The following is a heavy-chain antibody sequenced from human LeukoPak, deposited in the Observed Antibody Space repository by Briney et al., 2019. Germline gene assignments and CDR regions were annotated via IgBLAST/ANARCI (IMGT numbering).Heavy chain of an antibody. Sequence: PGGSLRLSCAASGFTFSSYSMNWVRQAPGKGLEWVSSISSSSSYIYYADSVKGRFTISRDNSKNTLYLQMNSLGAEDTAVYYCARDRHGGDRYRVDPWGQGTLVTVSS. D-gene: IGHD5-12*01. CDR1: GFTFSSYS. V-gene: IGHV3-21*04. CDR3: ARDRHGGDRYRVDP. CDR2: ISSSSSYI. J-gene: IGHJ5*02.